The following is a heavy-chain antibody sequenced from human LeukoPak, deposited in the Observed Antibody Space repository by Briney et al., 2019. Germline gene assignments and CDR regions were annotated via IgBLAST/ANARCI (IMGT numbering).Heavy chain of an antibody. CDR2: MNPNSGNT. J-gene: IGHJ4*02. V-gene: IGHV1-8*01. D-gene: IGHD5-24*01. CDR3: ARGIARWLQLDFDY. Sequence: WMNPNSGNTGYAQNFQGRVTMTRNTSISTAYMELSSLRSEDTAVYYCARGIARWLQLDFDYWGQGTLVTVSS.